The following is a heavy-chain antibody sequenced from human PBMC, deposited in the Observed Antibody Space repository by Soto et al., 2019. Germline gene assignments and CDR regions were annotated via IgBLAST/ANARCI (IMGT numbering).Heavy chain of an antibody. CDR2: IYYSGST. CDR1: GGSISSSSYY. V-gene: IGHV4-39*01. J-gene: IGHJ5*02. Sequence: QLQLQESGPGLVKPSETLSLTCTVSGGSISSSSYYWGWIRQPPGKGLEWIGSIYYSGSTYYNPSPKSRVTISVDTSKNQFSLKLSSVTAADTAVYYCARQMRASGFDPWGQGTLVTVSS. CDR3: ARQMRASGFDP. D-gene: IGHD3-10*01.